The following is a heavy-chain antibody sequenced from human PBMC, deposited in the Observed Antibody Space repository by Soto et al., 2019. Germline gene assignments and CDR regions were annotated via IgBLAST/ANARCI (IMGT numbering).Heavy chain of an antibody. D-gene: IGHD1-26*01. V-gene: IGHV3-13*05. J-gene: IGHJ6*02. CDR3: ARAYLGRLPRRADYYYAMDV. Sequence: EVPLVESGGGSVQPGESLRLSCAASGFSFRDYDMHWVRQRKGKGLEWVSALGAARDPYYVGSVKGRFSVSRDNAQNSLFLQMTNLRVDDTAVYFCARAYLGRLPRRADYYYAMDVWGRGTTVTVSS. CDR1: GFSFRDYD. CDR2: LGAARDP.